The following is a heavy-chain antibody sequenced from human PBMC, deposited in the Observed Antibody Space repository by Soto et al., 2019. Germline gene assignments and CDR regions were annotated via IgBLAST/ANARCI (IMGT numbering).Heavy chain of an antibody. J-gene: IGHJ4*02. CDR1: GGTFSSYT. CDR2: IIPILGIA. D-gene: IGHD3-16*01. CDR3: ARGGGEDTFDY. Sequence: QVQLVQSGAEVKKPGSSVKVSCKASGGTFSSYTISWVRQAPGQGIEWMGRIIPILGIANYAQKFQARVTITEDKPASTADVEPGSLRSEDTAVYYCARGGGEDTFDYWGQGTLVTVSS. V-gene: IGHV1-69*02.